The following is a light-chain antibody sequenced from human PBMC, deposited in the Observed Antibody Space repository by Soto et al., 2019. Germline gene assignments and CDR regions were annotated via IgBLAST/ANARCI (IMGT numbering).Light chain of an antibody. J-gene: IGKJ3*01. Sequence: EILLTQSPSTLSLSPGEGVTLSCRASQRVTVNSLASYQQKPGQAPRLLIYAASTRAAAVPDRFTGSGSGTDFALTISRLEPEDFGVYYCQQYGESPLTSGHGTKVDI. CDR3: QQYGESPLT. CDR2: AAS. CDR1: QRVTVNS. V-gene: IGKV3-20*01.